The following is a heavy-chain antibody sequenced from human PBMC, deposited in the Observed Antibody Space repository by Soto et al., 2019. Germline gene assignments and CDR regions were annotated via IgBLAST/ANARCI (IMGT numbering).Heavy chain of an antibody. D-gene: IGHD6-19*01. CDR1: GFAFSTYA. J-gene: IGHJ3*01. CDR3: ARDRRFTSGTYGDAFDV. V-gene: IGHV3-23*01. Sequence: EVQLLESGGGLVQPGGSLRLSCAASGFAFSTYAMSWVRQAPGKGLEWVSGISGSGGRTYYAVSVKGRFTISRDNSKNTLYVQMNSLRAEDTAVYYCARDRRFTSGTYGDAFDVWGQGTMVTVSS. CDR2: ISGSGGRT.